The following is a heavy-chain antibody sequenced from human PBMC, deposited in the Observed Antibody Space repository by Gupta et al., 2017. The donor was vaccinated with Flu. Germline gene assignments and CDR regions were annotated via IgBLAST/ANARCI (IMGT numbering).Heavy chain of an antibody. CDR3: TRASIAVAGTFIFDY. CDR1: GFTFVDYA. Sequence: EVQLVESGGGLVQPGRSLRLSCTASGFTFVDYAMSWVRQAPGKGLEWVGFIRSKAYGGTTEYAASVKGRFTISRDDSKSIAYLQMNSLKTEDTAVYYCTRASIAVAGTFIFDYWGQGTLVTVSS. J-gene: IGHJ4*02. D-gene: IGHD6-19*01. V-gene: IGHV3-49*04. CDR2: IRSKAYGGTT.